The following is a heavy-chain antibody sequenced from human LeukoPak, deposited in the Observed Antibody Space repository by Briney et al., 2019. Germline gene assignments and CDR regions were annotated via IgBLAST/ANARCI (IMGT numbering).Heavy chain of an antibody. CDR3: ARVYYDILTGYYLSAFDI. Sequence: SETLSLTCTVSGYSISSGYYWGWIRQPPGKGLEWIGSIYHSGSTYYNPSLKSRVTISVDTSKSQFSLKLSSVTAADTAVYYCARVYYDILTGYYLSAFDIWGQGTMVTVSS. D-gene: IGHD3-9*01. J-gene: IGHJ3*02. CDR1: GYSISSGYY. CDR2: IYHSGST. V-gene: IGHV4-38-2*02.